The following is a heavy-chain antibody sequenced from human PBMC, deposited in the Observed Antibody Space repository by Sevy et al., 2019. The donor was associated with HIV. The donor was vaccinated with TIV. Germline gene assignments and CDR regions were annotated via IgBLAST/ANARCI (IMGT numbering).Heavy chain of an antibody. Sequence: SETLSLTCSVSSGSIGNYYWYWIRQPPGRGLEWLGLIYYSRNTNYNPSLKRRVTMSLDTSKNQFSLGLSSLTAADTAVYYCARRAFLGGYFDSWGQGILVTVSS. V-gene: IGHV4-59*08. J-gene: IGHJ4*03. CDR3: ARRAFLGGYFDS. CDR1: SGSIGNYY. D-gene: IGHD3-16*01. CDR2: IYYSRNT.